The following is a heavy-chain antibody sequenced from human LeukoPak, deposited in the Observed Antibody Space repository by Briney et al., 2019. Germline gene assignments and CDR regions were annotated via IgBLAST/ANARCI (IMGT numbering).Heavy chain of an antibody. CDR2: VKQDGSEK. CDR3: ARDDASAVVVAATYYYYGMDV. J-gene: IGHJ6*02. D-gene: IGHD2-15*01. CDR1: GFTFSSYW. V-gene: IGHV3-7*01. Sequence: GGSLRLSCAASGFTFSSYWMSWVRQAPGKGLEWVANVKQDGSEKYYVDSVKGRFTISRDNAKNSLYLQMNSLRAEDTAVYYCARDDASAVVVAATYYYYGMDVWGQGTTVTASS.